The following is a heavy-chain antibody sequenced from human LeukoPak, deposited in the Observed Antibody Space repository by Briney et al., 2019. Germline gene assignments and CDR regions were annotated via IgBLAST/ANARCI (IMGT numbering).Heavy chain of an antibody. Sequence: GGSLRLSCAASGFTFISYAMSWVRQAPGKGLEWVSTISNSGGTTYDADSVKGRFTISRDDSENTLYLQMNSLRAEDTAVYYCAKATGYLLWGQGTLVTVSS. CDR3: AKATGYLL. CDR2: ISNSGGTT. J-gene: IGHJ4*02. D-gene: IGHD1-14*01. V-gene: IGHV3-23*01. CDR1: GFTFISYA.